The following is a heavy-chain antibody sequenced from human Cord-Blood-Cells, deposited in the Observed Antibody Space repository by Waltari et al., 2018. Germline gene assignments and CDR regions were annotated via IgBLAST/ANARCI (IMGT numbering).Heavy chain of an antibody. D-gene: IGHD7-27*01. CDR2: INSDGSST. Sequence: EVQLVDSGGGLVEPGGSLRLSCAASGFTFSSYWMHRVRQAPGKGLVWVSRINSDGSSTSYADSVKGRFTISRDNAKNTLYLQMNSLRAEDTAVYYCARSRSWGGWFDPWGQGTLVTVSS. CDR1: GFTFSSYW. V-gene: IGHV3-74*01. J-gene: IGHJ5*02. CDR3: ARSRSWGGWFDP.